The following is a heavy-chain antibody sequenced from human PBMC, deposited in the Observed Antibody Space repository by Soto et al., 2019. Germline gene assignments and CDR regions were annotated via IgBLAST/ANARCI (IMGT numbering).Heavy chain of an antibody. V-gene: IGHV3-74*01. D-gene: IGHD5-18*01. Sequence: GGSLRLSCAASGFTFSSYWMHWVRQAPGKGLVWVSRINSDRAYYADSVKGRFTVSRDNSKNTLYLQMNSLRAEDTAVYYCAKYYMVTRSPFDYWGQGTLVTVSS. CDR1: GFTFSSYW. CDR2: INSDRA. J-gene: IGHJ4*02. CDR3: AKYYMVTRSPFDY.